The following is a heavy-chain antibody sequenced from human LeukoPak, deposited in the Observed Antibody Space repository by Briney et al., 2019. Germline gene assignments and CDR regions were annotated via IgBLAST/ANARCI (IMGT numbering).Heavy chain of an antibody. CDR1: GFTFSSYW. V-gene: IGHV3-74*01. Sequence: GGSLRLSCAASGFTFSSYWMHWVRRAPGKGLVWVSRIKSDGSSTSYADSVKGRFTISRDIAKNTLYLKMNSLRAEDTAVYYCARILRIARDYYGMDVWGQGTTVTVSS. D-gene: IGHD6-13*01. CDR2: IKSDGSST. J-gene: IGHJ6*02. CDR3: ARILRIARDYYGMDV.